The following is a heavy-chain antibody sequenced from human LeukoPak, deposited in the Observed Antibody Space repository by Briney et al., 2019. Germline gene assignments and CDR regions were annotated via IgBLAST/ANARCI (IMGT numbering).Heavy chain of an antibody. J-gene: IGHJ4*02. CDR2: ISSSGSDI. D-gene: IGHD4-23*01. CDR1: GFTFSDNY. Sequence: GGSLRLSCAASGFTFSDNYMSWIRQAPGKGLEWVSYISSSGSDIYYADSVKGRFTISRDNAKNSLYLHMNSLRAEDTAVYYCARDYGGSSPFDYWGQGTLVTVSS. CDR3: ARDYGGSSPFDY. V-gene: IGHV3-11*04.